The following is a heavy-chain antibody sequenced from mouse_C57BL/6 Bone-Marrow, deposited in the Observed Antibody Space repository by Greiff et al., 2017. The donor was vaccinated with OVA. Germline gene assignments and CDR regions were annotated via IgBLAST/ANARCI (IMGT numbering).Heavy chain of an antibody. CDR1: GYTFTDYY. V-gene: IGHV1-26*01. CDR3: ARLGTTVVATRDY. J-gene: IGHJ4*01. CDR2: INPNNGGT. D-gene: IGHD1-1*01. Sequence: VQLQQSGPELVKPGASVKISCKASGYTFTDYYMNWVKQSHGKSLEWIGDINPNNGGTSYNQKFKGKATLTVDKSSSTAYMELRSLTSEDSAVYYCARLGTTVVATRDYWGQGTSVTVSS.